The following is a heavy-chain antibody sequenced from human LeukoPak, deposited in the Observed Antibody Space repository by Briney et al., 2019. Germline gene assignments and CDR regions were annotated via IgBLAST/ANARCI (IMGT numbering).Heavy chain of an antibody. D-gene: IGHD3-22*01. CDR3: ARDHSNYDSDY. CDR1: GFTFSAYT. J-gene: IGHJ4*02. V-gene: IGHV3-21*01. Sequence: GGSLRLSCAASGFTFSAYTMNWLRQAPGRGLEWVSSIGSRSSYMFYADSVKGRFTISRDDAKNSLCLQMNSLRAEDTALYYCARDHSNYDSDYWGQGTLVTVSS. CDR2: IGSRSSYM.